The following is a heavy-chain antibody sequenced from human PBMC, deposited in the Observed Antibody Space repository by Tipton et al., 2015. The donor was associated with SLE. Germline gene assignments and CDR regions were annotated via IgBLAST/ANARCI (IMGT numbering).Heavy chain of an antibody. CDR1: GFIFNNYA. J-gene: IGHJ3*02. V-gene: IGHV3-69-1*02. Sequence: GSLRLSCTGSGFIFNNYAINWVRQAPGKGLEWVSSIDILSDFNHADSVKGRFTVSRDNAKNSVFLQMDSLRVEDTGVYYCARSGPTLHAFDIWGQGTMVTVSS. CDR2: IDILSDF. CDR3: ARSGPTLHAFDI. D-gene: IGHD3-10*01.